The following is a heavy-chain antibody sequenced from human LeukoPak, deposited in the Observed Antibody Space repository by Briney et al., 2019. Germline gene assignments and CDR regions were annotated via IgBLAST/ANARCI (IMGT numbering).Heavy chain of an antibody. D-gene: IGHD3-10*01. J-gene: IGHJ4*02. Sequence: PGGSLRLSCAASGFTFSSYGMHWVRQAPGKGLEWVAVIWYDGSNKYYADSVKGRFTISRDNSKNTLYLQMNSLRAEDTAVYYCARGYGHYGSGSHLDYWGQGTLVTVSS. CDR1: GFTFSSYG. CDR2: IWYDGSNK. CDR3: ARGYGHYGSGSHLDY. V-gene: IGHV3-33*01.